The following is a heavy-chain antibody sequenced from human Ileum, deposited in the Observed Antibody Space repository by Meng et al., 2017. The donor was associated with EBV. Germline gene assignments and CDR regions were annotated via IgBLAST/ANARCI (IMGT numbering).Heavy chain of an antibody. J-gene: IGHJ4*02. CDR1: GGSISSSNW. CDR3: ARESYSDSSGYYSLDY. D-gene: IGHD3-22*01. CDR2: IHHTEST. V-gene: IGHV4-4*02. Sequence: VQLQESGPGLAKPSGTLSLTCAVSGGSISSSNWWSWVRQAPGKGLEWIGEIHHTESTNYNPSLKSRVTISVDKSKNQFSLKLSSVTAADTAVYYCARESYSDSSGYYSLDYWGQGSLVTVSS.